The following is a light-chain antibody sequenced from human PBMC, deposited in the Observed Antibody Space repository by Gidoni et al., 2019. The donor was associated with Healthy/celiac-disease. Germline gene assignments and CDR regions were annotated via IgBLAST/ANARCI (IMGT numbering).Light chain of an antibody. CDR2: AAS. J-gene: IGKJ5*01. V-gene: IGKV1-39*01. Sequence: IQMTQSPSSLSASVGDRVTITCRASQSISTYLNWYQQKPGKAPKLLIYAASSLQSGVPSRFSGRGAGKDFTLTISRLEPEDFGTEYCQQSYRTPSTFGQGTRLEIK. CDR1: QSISTY. CDR3: QQSYRTPST.